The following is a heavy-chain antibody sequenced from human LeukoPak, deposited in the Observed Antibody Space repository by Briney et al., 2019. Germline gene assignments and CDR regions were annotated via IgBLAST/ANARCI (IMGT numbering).Heavy chain of an antibody. CDR3: ARVRLGELSPIDY. CDR1: GGSISSGGYY. J-gene: IGHJ4*02. CDR2: IYYSGST. Sequence: SETLSLTCTVSGGSISSGGYYWSWIRQHPGKGLEWIGYIYYSGSTYYNPSLKSRVTLSVDTSKNQFSLKLSSVTAADTAVYYCARVRLGELSPIDYWGQGTLVPVSS. D-gene: IGHD3-16*02. V-gene: IGHV4-31*03.